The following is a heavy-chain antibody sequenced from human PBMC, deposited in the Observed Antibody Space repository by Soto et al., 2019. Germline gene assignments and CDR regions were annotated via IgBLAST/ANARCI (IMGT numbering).Heavy chain of an antibody. D-gene: IGHD4-17*01. CDR1: GGSISSSSYY. Sequence: SETLSLTCTVSGGSISSSSYYWGWIRQPPGKGLEWIGSIYYSGSTYYNPSLKSRVTISVDTSKNQFSLKLSSVTAADTAVYYCERLDYGDYGSWGQGNLVTVSS. J-gene: IGHJ5*02. CDR3: ERLDYGDYGS. V-gene: IGHV4-39*01. CDR2: IYYSGST.